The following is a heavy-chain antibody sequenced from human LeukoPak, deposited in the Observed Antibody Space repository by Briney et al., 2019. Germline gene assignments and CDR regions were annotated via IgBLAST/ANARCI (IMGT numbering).Heavy chain of an antibody. J-gene: IGHJ4*02. CDR3: ARDPGRRLCYYDSSGYYPEDY. D-gene: IGHD3-22*01. CDR2: INPNSGGT. Sequence: ASVKVSCKASGYTFTGYYMHWVRQAPGQGLEWIGWINPNSGGTSYAQKFQGRVTMTRDTSISTAYMELSRLRSDDTAVYYCARDPGRRLCYYDSSGYYPEDYWWQATLVTVSS. CDR1: GYTFTGYY. V-gene: IGHV1-2*02.